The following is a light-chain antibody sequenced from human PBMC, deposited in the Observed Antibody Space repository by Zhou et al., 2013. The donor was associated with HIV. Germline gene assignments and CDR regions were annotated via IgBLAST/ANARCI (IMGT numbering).Light chain of an antibody. CDR1: QGIYNS. J-gene: IGKJ5*01. CDR3: QQYNTYPIT. V-gene: IGKV1-5*03. Sequence: DIQMTQSPASLSASVGDRVTITCRASQGIYNSLAWYQQKPGKAPRLLIHKASSLHFGVPSTFSGSRSGTEFTLTISSLQPDECATYFCQQYNTYPITFGQGTRLEI. CDR2: KAS.